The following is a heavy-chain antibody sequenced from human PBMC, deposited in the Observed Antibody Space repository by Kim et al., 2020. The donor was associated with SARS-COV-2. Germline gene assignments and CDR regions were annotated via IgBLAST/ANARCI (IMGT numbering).Heavy chain of an antibody. CDR1: GFTFSSYG. CDR2: IWYDGSNK. J-gene: IGHJ6*02. CDR3: VRERIAAAGTSMFYYYYYGMVV. D-gene: IGHD6-13*01. V-gene: IGHV3-33*01. Sequence: GGSLRLSCAASGFTFSSYGMHWVRQAPGKGLEWVAVIWYDGSNKYYADSVKGRFTISRDNSKNTLYLQMNSLRAEDTAVYYCVRERIAAAGTSMFYYYYYGMVVWGQGTTVTVSS.